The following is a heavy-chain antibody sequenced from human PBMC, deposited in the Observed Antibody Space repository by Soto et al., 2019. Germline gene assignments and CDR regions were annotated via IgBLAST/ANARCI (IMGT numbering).Heavy chain of an antibody. CDR3: AHGYSYAHYSVS. Sequence: QITLKESGPTVVKPTQTLTLTCTISGFSLSTNAVGVGWIRQPPGKALEWLALIYWDDDKRYSPSLKSRLTITKDTSKKQVVLTMTNMDPLDTATYYCAHGYSYAHYSVSWGQGTLVTVSS. CDR2: IYWDDDK. CDR1: GFSLSTNAVG. D-gene: IGHD5-18*01. V-gene: IGHV2-5*02. J-gene: IGHJ4*02.